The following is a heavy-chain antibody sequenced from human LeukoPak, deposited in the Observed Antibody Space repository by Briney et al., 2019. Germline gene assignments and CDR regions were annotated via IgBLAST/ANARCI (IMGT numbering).Heavy chain of an antibody. CDR1: GCTFRTYS. CDR2: ISSSGSYI. J-gene: IGHJ6*03. Sequence: GGSLRLSCAASGCTFRTYSRNWVRQAPGRGLEWVSYISSSGSYIYYADPLKGRCTISRDTDKKSLYLQMSTPTAYEAAVYYCLRAAKTNLYHHMDVWGKGTTVTVSS. V-gene: IGHV3-21*05. D-gene: IGHD1-1*01. CDR3: LRAAKTNLYHHMDV.